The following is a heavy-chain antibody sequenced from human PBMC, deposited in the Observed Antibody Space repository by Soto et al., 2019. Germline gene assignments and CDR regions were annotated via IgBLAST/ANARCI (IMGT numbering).Heavy chain of an antibody. CDR1: GFTFSSYA. CDR2: ISGSGGST. CDR3: AKQQLAYYYYGMDV. V-gene: IGHV3-23*01. D-gene: IGHD6-13*01. J-gene: IGHJ6*02. Sequence: GGSLRLSCAASGFTFSSYAMSWVRQAPGKGLEWVSAISGSGGSTYYADSVKGRFTISRDNSKNTLYLQMNSLRAEDTAVYYCAKQQLAYYYYGMDVWGQGTTVTVSS.